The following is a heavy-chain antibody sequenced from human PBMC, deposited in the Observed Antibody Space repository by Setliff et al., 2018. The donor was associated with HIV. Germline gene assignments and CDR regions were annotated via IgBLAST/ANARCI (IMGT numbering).Heavy chain of an antibody. D-gene: IGHD2-21*02. CDR3: ARGIVTLGGTLNWFDP. CDR2: IYYGGST. V-gene: IGHV4-59*11. Sequence: PSETLSLTCTVSGGSISSHYWSWIRQPPGKGLEWIGSIYYGGSTNYNPPLKSRVTISVDTSKNQFSLKLSSVTAADTAVYYCARGIVTLGGTLNWFDPWGQGTLVTVSS. J-gene: IGHJ5*02. CDR1: GGSISSHY.